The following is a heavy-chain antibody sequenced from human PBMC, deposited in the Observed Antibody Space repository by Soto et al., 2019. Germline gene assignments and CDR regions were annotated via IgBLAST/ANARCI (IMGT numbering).Heavy chain of an antibody. CDR3: AKDGRIAAAGTNSFFDY. CDR1: GFTFDDYA. CDR2: ISWNSGSI. V-gene: IGHV3-9*01. D-gene: IGHD6-13*01. Sequence: EVQLVESGGGLVQPGRSLRLSCAASGFTFDDYAMHWVRQAPGKGLEWVSGISWNSGSIGYADSVKGRFTISRDNAXNSXYLQMNSLRAEDTALYYCAKDGRIAAAGTNSFFDYWGQGTLVTVSS. J-gene: IGHJ4*02.